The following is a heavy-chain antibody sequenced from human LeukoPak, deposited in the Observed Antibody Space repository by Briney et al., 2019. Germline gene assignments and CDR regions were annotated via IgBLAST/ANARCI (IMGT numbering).Heavy chain of an antibody. J-gene: IGHJ5*02. CDR2: ISAYNGNT. CDR1: GYTFTSYG. Sequence: ASVKVSCKASGYTFTSYGISWVRQAPGQGLEWMGWISAYNGNTNYAQKLQGRVTMTTDTSTSTAYMELRSLRSDDTAVYYCARDQYYGSGSYYNGPTGSWFDPWGQGTLVTVSS. CDR3: ARDQYYGSGSYYNGPTGSWFDP. D-gene: IGHD3-10*01. V-gene: IGHV1-18*01.